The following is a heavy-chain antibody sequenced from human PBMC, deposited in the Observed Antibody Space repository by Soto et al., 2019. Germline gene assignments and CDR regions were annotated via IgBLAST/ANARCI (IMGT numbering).Heavy chain of an antibody. CDR2: IHHSGST. Sequence: QVQLQESGPGLVKPSGTLSLTCTVSGASISSTSSGDWWSWVRQPPGKGLEWIGEIHHSGSTNYNSSHKSRVTMSVDKSKNQFSLRLSSVTAADTAVYYCAKMVGATLVEYWGQGTLVTVSS. CDR3: AKMVGATLVEY. D-gene: IGHD1-26*01. CDR1: GASISSTSSGDW. V-gene: IGHV4-4*02. J-gene: IGHJ4*02.